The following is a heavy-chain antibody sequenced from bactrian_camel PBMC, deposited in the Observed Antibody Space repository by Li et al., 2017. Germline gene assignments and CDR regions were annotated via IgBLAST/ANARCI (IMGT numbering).Heavy chain of an antibody. CDR2: INSLGGST. CDR1: GFTFSSYT. D-gene: IGHD5*01. Sequence: VQLVESGGGLVQPGGSLRLSCAASGFTFSSYTMSWVRQAPGKGLEWVSGINSLGGSTYYADSVKGRFTISRDNAKNTVYLQMNSLKSEDTALYYCATDSQPKRVPDEYNYWGQGTQVTVS. V-gene: IGHV3S40*01. J-gene: IGHJ4*01. CDR3: ATDSQPKRVPDEYNY.